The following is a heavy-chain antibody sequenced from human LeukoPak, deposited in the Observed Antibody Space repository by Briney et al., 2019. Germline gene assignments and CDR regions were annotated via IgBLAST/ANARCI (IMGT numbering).Heavy chain of an antibody. CDR3: AKAQYQLPSSYYYYYMDV. CDR2: ISYDGSNK. CDR1: GFTFRNYG. J-gene: IGHJ6*03. D-gene: IGHD2-2*01. V-gene: IGHV3-30*18. Sequence: GGSLRLSCAASGFTFRNYGMHWVRQAPGKGLEWVAVISYDGSNKYSADSVKGRFTISRDNSKNTLYLQMNSLRGEDTAVYYCAKAQYQLPSSYYYYYMDVWGKGTTVTVSS.